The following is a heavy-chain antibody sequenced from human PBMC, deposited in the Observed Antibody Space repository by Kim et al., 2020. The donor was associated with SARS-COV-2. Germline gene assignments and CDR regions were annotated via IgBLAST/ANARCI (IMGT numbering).Heavy chain of an antibody. D-gene: IGHD2-15*01. CDR2: INPNSGGT. V-gene: IGHV1-2*05. Sequence: ASVKVSCKASGYTFTGYYMHWVRQAPGQGLEWMGRINPNSGGTNYAQKFQGRVTMTRDTSISTAYMELSRLRSDDTVVYYCARGRSVVAATGWYFDLWGRGTLVTVSS. J-gene: IGHJ2*01. CDR3: ARGRSVVAATGWYFDL. CDR1: GYTFTGYY.